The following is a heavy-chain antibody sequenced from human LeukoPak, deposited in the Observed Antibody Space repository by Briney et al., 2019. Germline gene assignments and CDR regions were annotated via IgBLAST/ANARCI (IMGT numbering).Heavy chain of an antibody. CDR3: ARGYSSGWHGY. CDR2: IYGGGST. J-gene: IGHJ4*02. CDR1: GFTVSSKY. V-gene: IGHV3-66*01. Sequence: GGSLRLSCAASGFTVSSKYVSWVRQAPGKGLEWVSVIYGGGSTDYADSVKGRFTISRDNSKNTLYLQMNSLRPDDTAVYYCARGYSSGWHGYWGQGTLVTVSS. D-gene: IGHD6-19*01.